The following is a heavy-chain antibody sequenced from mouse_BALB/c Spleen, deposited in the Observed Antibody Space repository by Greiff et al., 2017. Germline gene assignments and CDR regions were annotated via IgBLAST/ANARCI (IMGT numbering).Heavy chain of an antibody. CDR1: GFTFSSYG. Sequence: EVKLMESGGDLVKPGGSLKLSCAASGFTFSSYGMSWVRQTPDKRLEWVATISSGGSYTYYPDSVKGRFTISRDNAKNTLYLQMSSLKSEDTAMYYCASLLTGYAMDYWGQGTSVTVSS. V-gene: IGHV5-6*01. CDR3: ASLLTGYAMDY. D-gene: IGHD4-1*01. CDR2: ISSGGSYT. J-gene: IGHJ4*01.